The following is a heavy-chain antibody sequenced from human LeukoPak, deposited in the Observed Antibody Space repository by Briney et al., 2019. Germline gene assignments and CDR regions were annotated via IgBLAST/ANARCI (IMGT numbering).Heavy chain of an antibody. V-gene: IGHV3-64*01. CDR1: GFTFSSYA. CDR2: ISSNGGST. D-gene: IGHD6-19*01. J-gene: IGHJ4*02. CDR3: ARGARSGWYGSFIY. Sequence: PGGSLRLSCAASGFTFSSYAMHWVRQAPGKGLEYVSAISSNGGSTYYANSVKGRFTISRDNSKNTLYLQMGSLRAEDMAVYYCARGARSGWYGSFIYWGQGTLVTVSS.